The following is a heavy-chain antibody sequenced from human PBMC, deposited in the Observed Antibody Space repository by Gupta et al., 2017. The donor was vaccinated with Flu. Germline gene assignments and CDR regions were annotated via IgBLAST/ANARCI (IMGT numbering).Heavy chain of an antibody. CDR2: ISSSSSYI. Sequence: EVQLVESGGGLVKPGGSLRLSCAASGFTFSSYSMNWVRQAPGKGLEWVSSISSSSSYIYYADSVKGRFTISRDNAKNSLYLQMNSLRAEDTAVYYCASTDSSSWYENWFDPWGQGTLVTVS. V-gene: IGHV3-21*01. J-gene: IGHJ5*02. D-gene: IGHD6-13*01. CDR1: GFTFSSYS. CDR3: ASTDSSSWYENWFDP.